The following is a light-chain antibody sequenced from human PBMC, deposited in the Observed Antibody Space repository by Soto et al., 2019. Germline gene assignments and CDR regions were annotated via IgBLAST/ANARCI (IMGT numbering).Light chain of an antibody. J-gene: IGLJ1*01. CDR2: EVS. CDR3: SSYAGSNNVYV. CDR1: SSDVGGYNY. V-gene: IGLV2-8*01. Sequence: QSALTQPPSASGSPGQSVTISCTGTSSDVGGYNYVSWYQQHPGKAPKLVIYEVSKRPSGVPDRFSGSKSGNTASLTVSGLQAEDEADYYCSSYAGSNNVYVFRTGNKVPVL.